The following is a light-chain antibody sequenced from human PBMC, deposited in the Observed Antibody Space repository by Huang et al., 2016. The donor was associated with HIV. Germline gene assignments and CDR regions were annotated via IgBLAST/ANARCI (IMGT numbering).Light chain of an antibody. CDR1: QGIGNN. J-gene: IGKJ2*01. Sequence: EMVLTQSPDTLSVSPGGGATLSCRASQGIGNNLAWYQQKPGQAPRLLIYGASTRVAGIPVRFSGSGSETDFTLTIRSLQSEDSAVYYCQKYNNWPRTFGQGTKLQIK. CDR3: QKYNNWPRT. V-gene: IGKV3-15*01. CDR2: GAS.